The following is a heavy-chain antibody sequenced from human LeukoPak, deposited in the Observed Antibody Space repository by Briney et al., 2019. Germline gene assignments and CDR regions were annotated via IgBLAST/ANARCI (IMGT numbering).Heavy chain of an antibody. J-gene: IGHJ3*02. D-gene: IGHD3-10*01. CDR3: ARPRFWFGELLEAFDI. CDR1: GYTFTGYY. Sequence: ASVKVSCKPSGYTFTGYYMHWVRQAPGQGLEWMGWINPNSGGTNYAQKFQGRVTMTRDTSISTAYMELSRLRSDDTAVYYCARPRFWFGELLEAFDIWGQGTMVTVSS. V-gene: IGHV1-2*02. CDR2: INPNSGGT.